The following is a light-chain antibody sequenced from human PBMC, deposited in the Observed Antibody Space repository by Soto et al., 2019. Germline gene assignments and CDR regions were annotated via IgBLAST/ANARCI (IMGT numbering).Light chain of an antibody. J-gene: IGKJ1*01. CDR3: QQYGSSPPT. Sequence: EIVLTQSPCTLSLYPGERATLSCRASEGVASNYLAWYQHKPGQAPRLLFYGASSRATGIPDRFSGSGSGTDFTLTISRLEPEDFAVYYCQQYGSSPPTFGQGTKVDIK. CDR2: GAS. V-gene: IGKV3-20*01. CDR1: EGVASNY.